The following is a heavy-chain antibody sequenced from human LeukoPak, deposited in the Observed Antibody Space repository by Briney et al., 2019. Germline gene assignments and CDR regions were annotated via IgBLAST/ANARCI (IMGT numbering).Heavy chain of an antibody. V-gene: IGHV4-34*01. D-gene: IGHD6-6*01. CDR3: ARGVIAARRVVSHLGWFDP. Sequence: SETLSLTCAVYGGSFSGYYWSWIRQPPGKGLEWIGEINHSGSTNYNPSLKSRVTISVDTSKNQFSLKLSSVTAADTAVYYCARGVIAARRVVSHLGWFDPWGQGTLVTASS. J-gene: IGHJ5*02. CDR2: INHSGST. CDR1: GGSFSGYY.